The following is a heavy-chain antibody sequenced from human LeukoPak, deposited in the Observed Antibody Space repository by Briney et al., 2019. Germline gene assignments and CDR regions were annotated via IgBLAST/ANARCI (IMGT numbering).Heavy chain of an antibody. CDR1: GYSLTELS. CDR3: ATRYYDSSSSIDR. CDR2: FDPEDGET. D-gene: IGHD3-22*01. V-gene: IGHV1-24*01. Sequence: GASVKVSCKVSGYSLTELSMHWVRQAPGKGLEWMGGFDPEDGETIYTQKFQGRVTMTEDTSTDTAYMELSSLRSEDTAVYYCATRYYDSSSSIDRWGQETLVTVSS. J-gene: IGHJ5*02.